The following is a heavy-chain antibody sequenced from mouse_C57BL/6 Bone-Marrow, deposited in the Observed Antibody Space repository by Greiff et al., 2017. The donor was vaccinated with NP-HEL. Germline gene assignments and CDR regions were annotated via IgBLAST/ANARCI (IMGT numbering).Heavy chain of an antibody. CDR3: AREGIYYGNYVDAY. Sequence: VQLQQPGAELVKPGASVKMSCKASGYTFTSYWITWVKQRPGQGLEWIGDIYPGSGSTNYNEKFKSKATLTVDTSSSTSYMQLSSLTSEYSAVYSCAREGIYYGNYVDAYWGQGTLVTVSA. D-gene: IGHD2-1*01. V-gene: IGHV1-55*01. J-gene: IGHJ3*01. CDR1: GYTFTSYW. CDR2: IYPGSGST.